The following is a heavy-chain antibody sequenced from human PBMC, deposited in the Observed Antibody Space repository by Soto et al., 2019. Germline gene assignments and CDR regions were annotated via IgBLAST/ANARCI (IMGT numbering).Heavy chain of an antibody. V-gene: IGHV3-23*01. J-gene: IGHJ4*02. CDR2: ISGSGGST. CDR1: GFTFSSYA. D-gene: IGHD5-12*01. Sequence: PGGSLRLSCAASGFTFSSYAMSWVRQPPGKGLEWVSAISGSGGSTYYADSVKGRFTISRDHSKNTLYLQMNSLRAEDTAVYYFAKDYGTYSPRYFDYWGQGTLVTVSS. CDR3: AKDYGTYSPRYFDY.